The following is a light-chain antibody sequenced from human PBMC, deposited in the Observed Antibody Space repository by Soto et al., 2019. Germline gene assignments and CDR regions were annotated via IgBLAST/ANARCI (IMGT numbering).Light chain of an antibody. Sequence: ERVLTQSPATLSLSPRERATLSCRASQSVSCSYLAWYQQKPGQAPRLLIYGASSRATGIPDRFSGTGSGTDFTLTISRLEPEDFAVYYCQQYVSSSWTFGQGTKVDIK. CDR1: QSVSCSY. V-gene: IGKV3-20*01. CDR2: GAS. CDR3: QQYVSSSWT. J-gene: IGKJ1*01.